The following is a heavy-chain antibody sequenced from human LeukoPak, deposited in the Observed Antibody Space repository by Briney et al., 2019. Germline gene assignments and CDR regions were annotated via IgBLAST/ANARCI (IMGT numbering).Heavy chain of an antibody. D-gene: IGHD2-21*02. J-gene: IGHJ6*03. V-gene: IGHV1-46*01. Sequence: GASVKVSCKASGYTFTSYYMHWVRQAPGQGLEWMGIINPSGGSTSYAQKFQGRVTMTRDTSTSTVYMELSSLRSEDTAVYYCARAYCGGDCYPTYYYYMDVWGKGTTVTISS. CDR3: ARAYCGGDCYPTYYYYMDV. CDR1: GYTFTSYY. CDR2: INPSGGST.